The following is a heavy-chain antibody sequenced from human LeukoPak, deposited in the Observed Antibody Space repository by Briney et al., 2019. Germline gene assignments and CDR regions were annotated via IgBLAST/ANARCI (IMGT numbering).Heavy chain of an antibody. CDR3: ARLTRLGYHYNTSGFYFDY. CDR2: IYSSVYSGGGST. Sequence: SETLSLTCTVSGGSFSSYYWSWIRQPAGKELEWSGRIYSSVYSGGGSTNYNPSLKSRVTMSVDTSKNQFSLKLISVTAADTAVYYCARLTRLGYHYNTSGFYFDYWGQGALVTVSS. D-gene: IGHD3-22*01. J-gene: IGHJ4*02. V-gene: IGHV4-4*07. CDR1: GGSFSSYY.